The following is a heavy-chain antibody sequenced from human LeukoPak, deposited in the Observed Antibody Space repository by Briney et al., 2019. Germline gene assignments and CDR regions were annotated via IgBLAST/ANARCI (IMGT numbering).Heavy chain of an antibody. CDR2: IYSGGST. CDR1: GFTVSRNY. Sequence: GGSLRLSCAASGFTVSRNYMTWVRQAPGKGLEWVSVIYSGGSTYYADSVKGRFTISRDNAKNSLYLQMNSLRAEDTAVYYCARDSTYGDFDYWGQGTLVTVSS. CDR3: ARDSTYGDFDY. J-gene: IGHJ4*02. V-gene: IGHV3-53*01. D-gene: IGHD3-10*01.